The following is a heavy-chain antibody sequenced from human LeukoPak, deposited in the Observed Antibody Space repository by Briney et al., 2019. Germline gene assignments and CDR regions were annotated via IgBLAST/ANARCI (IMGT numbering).Heavy chain of an antibody. Sequence: PGGSLRLSCAVSGFTFSSYRMSWVRQVPGKGLEWVANIKQDGSEKYYLDSVKGRFTISRDNTKNSLYLQMNSLRAEDTAVYYCARDYSGWYYYWGQGTLVTVSS. CDR1: GFTFSSYR. D-gene: IGHD6-19*01. V-gene: IGHV3-7*01. CDR2: IKQDGSEK. J-gene: IGHJ4*02. CDR3: ARDYSGWYYY.